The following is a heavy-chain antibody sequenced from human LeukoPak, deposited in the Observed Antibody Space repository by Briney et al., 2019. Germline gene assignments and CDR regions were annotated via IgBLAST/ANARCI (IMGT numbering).Heavy chain of an antibody. J-gene: IGHJ6*03. CDR2: MYFTNNA. D-gene: IGHD3-10*01. Sequence: SETLSLTGTVSGGSIISHYWTWIRKPPGQGLVGIGYMYFTNNANYNPSLWSRVTISVATSKNQFSLRLTSVTAADTAVYYCARADSANYYDSGKYVNSFYMDVWGKGTTVTVSS. CDR3: ARADSANYYDSGKYVNSFYMDV. V-gene: IGHV4-59*11. CDR1: GGSIISHY.